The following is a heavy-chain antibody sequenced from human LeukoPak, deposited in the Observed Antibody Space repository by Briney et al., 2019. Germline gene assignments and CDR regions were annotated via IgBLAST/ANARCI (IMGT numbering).Heavy chain of an antibody. J-gene: IGHJ4*02. D-gene: IGHD5-24*01. V-gene: IGHV3-30-3*01. CDR3: ARDGYNYGFDY. Sequence: GGSLRLSCAASGFTFSSYAMHWVRQAPGKGLEWVAVISNDGSNKYYADSVKGRFTISRDNSKNTLYLQMNSLRAEDTAVYYCARDGYNYGFDYWGQGTLVTVSS. CDR2: ISNDGSNK. CDR1: GFTFSSYA.